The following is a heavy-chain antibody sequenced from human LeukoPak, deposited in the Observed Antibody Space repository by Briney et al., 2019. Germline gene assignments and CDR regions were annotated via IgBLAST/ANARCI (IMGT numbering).Heavy chain of an antibody. D-gene: IGHD1-1*01. Sequence: ASVKVSCVASGYTFTGYYMHWVRQAPGQGLEWMGWINPNSGGTNYAQKFQGRVTMTRDTSISTAYMELSRLRSDDTAVYYCARDPGYLPHPFDYWGQGTLVTVSS. J-gene: IGHJ4*02. CDR1: GYTFTGYY. CDR2: INPNSGGT. CDR3: ARDPGYLPHPFDY. V-gene: IGHV1-2*02.